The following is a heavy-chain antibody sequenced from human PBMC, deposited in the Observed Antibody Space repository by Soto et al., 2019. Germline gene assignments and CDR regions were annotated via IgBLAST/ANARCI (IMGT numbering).Heavy chain of an antibody. D-gene: IGHD3-10*01. CDR2: ISSSSSYI. Sequence: EVQLVESGGGLVKPGGSLRLSCAASGFTFSSYSMSWVRQAPGKGLEWVSSISSSSSYIYYGDSVKGRFTISRDNAKNSLYLQMYSLRAEDTAVYYCARGLPDGSGQYCDYWGQGTLVTVSS. CDR1: GFTFSSYS. CDR3: ARGLPDGSGQYCDY. J-gene: IGHJ4*02. V-gene: IGHV3-21*01.